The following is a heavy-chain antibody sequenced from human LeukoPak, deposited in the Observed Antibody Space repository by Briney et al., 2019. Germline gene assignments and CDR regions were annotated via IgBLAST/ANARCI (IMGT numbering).Heavy chain of an antibody. Sequence: PGRSLRLSCVASGFTFSNYGMHWVRQAPGKGLEWVAVISYDGRHKYYADSVKGRLTISRDNSKNTLYLQMNSLRAEDTAMYYCAGVPSIAAVGIRLDYWGQGALVTVSS. D-gene: IGHD6-13*01. CDR3: AGVPSIAAVGIRLDY. J-gene: IGHJ4*02. CDR2: ISYDGRHK. CDR1: GFTFSNYG. V-gene: IGHV3-30*03.